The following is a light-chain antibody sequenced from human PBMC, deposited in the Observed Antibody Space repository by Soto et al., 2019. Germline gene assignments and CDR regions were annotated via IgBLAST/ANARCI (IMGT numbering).Light chain of an antibody. J-gene: IGLJ1*01. CDR1: SSNIGAGYD. CDR2: GNN. Sequence: QSVLTQPPSVSGAPGQRVSISCTGSSSNIGAGYDVHWYQQLPGTAPKLLMFGNNNRPSGVPDRFSGSKSGTSASLAITGLQADDEADYYCQSYDRSLSGYVFGTGTKVTV. V-gene: IGLV1-40*01. CDR3: QSYDRSLSGYV.